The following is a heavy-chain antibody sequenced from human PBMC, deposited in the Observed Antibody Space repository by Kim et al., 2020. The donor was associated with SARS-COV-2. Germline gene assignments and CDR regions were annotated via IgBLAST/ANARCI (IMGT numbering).Heavy chain of an antibody. CDR3: AKDPGDSSIFDY. D-gene: IGHD3-22*01. Sequence: YYAECGKGWFTSARDKSKNTLYLQRNSLRDEETAVYYCAKDPGDSSIFDYWGQGTLVTVSS. V-gene: IGHV3-23*01. J-gene: IGHJ4*02.